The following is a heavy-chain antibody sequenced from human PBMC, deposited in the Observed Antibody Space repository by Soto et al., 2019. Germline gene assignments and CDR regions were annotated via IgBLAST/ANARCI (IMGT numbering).Heavy chain of an antibody. D-gene: IGHD3-22*01. Sequence: AGGSLRLSCAASGFTLSSYWMHWVRQAPGKGLVWVSRINSDGSSTNYADSVKGRFTISRDNAKNTLYLQMNSLRAEDAALYYCAPQISSGFPWGQGTLVTVSS. CDR2: INSDGSST. CDR3: APQISSGFP. J-gene: IGHJ5*02. CDR1: GFTLSSYW. V-gene: IGHV3-74*01.